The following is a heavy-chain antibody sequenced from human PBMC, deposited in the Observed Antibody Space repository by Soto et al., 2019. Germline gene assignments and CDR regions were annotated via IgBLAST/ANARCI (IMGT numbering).Heavy chain of an antibody. CDR1: GFAFSNFD. J-gene: IGHJ4*02. V-gene: IGHV3-23*01. D-gene: IGHD4-17*01. CDR2: ISASGRTT. Sequence: PGGSLRLSCAASGFAFSNFDMSWVRQAPGKGLEWVSAISASGRTTPYTDSVRGRFTISRDNSKNTLYLQMNSLRAEDTAVYYCARHDPPYGDYSFDFDLWGQGTLVTVSS. CDR3: ARHDPPYGDYSFDFDL.